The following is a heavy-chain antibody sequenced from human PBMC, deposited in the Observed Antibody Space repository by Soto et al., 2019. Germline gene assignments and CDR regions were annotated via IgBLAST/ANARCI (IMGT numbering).Heavy chain of an antibody. CDR3: ARDDENEANAFDL. Sequence: GGSLRHSCAASGFTFSRYGMHWVRQAPGKGLEWVALIWSHGNHAVYVDSVKGRFTISRDNSRNTLYLQMDSLRAEDTAVYYCARDDENEANAFDLWGQGT. D-gene: IGHD1-1*01. V-gene: IGHV3-33*01. CDR2: IWSHGNHA. CDR1: GFTFSRYG. J-gene: IGHJ4*02.